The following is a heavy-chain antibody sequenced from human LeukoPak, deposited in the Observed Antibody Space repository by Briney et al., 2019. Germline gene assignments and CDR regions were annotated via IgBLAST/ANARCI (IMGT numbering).Heavy chain of an antibody. CDR3: ARAPYSSGWSPRRAFDI. J-gene: IGHJ3*02. CDR1: GGSFSGYY. Sequence: SETLSLTCAVYGGSFSGYYWSWIRQPPGKGLEWIGEINHSGSTNYNPSLKSRVTISVDTSKNQFSLKLSSVTAADTAVYYCARAPYSSGWSPRRAFDIWGQGTMVTVSS. D-gene: IGHD6-19*01. V-gene: IGHV4-34*01. CDR2: INHSGST.